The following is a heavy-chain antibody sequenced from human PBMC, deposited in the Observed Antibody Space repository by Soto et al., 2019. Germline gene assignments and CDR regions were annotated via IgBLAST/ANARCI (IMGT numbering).Heavy chain of an antibody. CDR3: ARGLGRDSSGFGVGDY. J-gene: IGHJ4*02. Sequence: QVQLVQSGAEVKKPGSSVKVSCKASGGTFRTYAFSWVRQAPGQGLEWMGGIIPISGTPSYAQKFQGRVTITADESTSTAYMELSSLRSDDTAVYFCARGLGRDSSGFGVGDYWGQGTLVTVSS. CDR2: IIPISGTP. CDR1: GGTFRTYA. V-gene: IGHV1-69*01. D-gene: IGHD3-22*01.